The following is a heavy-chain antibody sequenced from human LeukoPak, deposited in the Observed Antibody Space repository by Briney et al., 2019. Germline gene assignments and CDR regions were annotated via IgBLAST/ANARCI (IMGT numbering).Heavy chain of an antibody. CDR1: GFTFTTFW. CDR2: ISGSGGST. J-gene: IGHJ5*02. CDR3: AKDYRSSTSCYVA. Sequence: GGSLRLSCATSGFTFTTFWMHWVRQAPGKGLEWVSAISGSGGSTYYADSVKGRFTISRDNSKNTLYLQMNSLRAEDTAVYYCAKDYRSSTSCYVAWGQGTLVTVSS. V-gene: IGHV3-23*01. D-gene: IGHD2-2*01.